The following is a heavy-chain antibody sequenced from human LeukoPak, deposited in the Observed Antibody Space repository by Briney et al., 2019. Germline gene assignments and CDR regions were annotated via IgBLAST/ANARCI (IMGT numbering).Heavy chain of an antibody. CDR2: IYSGGST. CDR3: ASPGGWYDDGKYLQH. D-gene: IGHD6-19*01. CDR1: GFAVISNY. Sequence: PGGSLRLSCAASGFAVISNYMNWVRQAPGKGLEWVSVIYSGGSTYYANSVKGRFTISRDNFKNTLYLQMNSLRAEDTAVYYCASPGGWYDDGKYLQHWGQGTLVTVSS. V-gene: IGHV3-53*01. J-gene: IGHJ1*01.